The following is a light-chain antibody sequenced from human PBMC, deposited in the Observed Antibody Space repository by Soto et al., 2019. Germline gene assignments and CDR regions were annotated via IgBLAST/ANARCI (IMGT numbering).Light chain of an antibody. V-gene: IGKV4-1*01. CDR1: QSVLRSSNNKNY. CDR2: WAS. CDR3: QQHQKPPNT. J-gene: IGKJ4*01. Sequence: DIVMTQSPDSLAVSLGERATINCKSSQSVLRSSNNKNYLAWYQQKSGQPPKLLIYWASTRGSGVPDRFSGSVSGTDFTLTISSLQAEDVAVYYCQQHQKPPNTFGGGTKVEIK.